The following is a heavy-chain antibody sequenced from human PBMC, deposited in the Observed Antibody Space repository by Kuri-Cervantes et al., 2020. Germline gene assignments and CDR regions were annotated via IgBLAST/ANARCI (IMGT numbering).Heavy chain of an antibody. CDR1: GFTFSDYY. J-gene: IGHJ6*02. CDR3: ARDVLLWFGELLSTINYYYYYGMDV. V-gene: IGHV3-11*04. D-gene: IGHD3-10*01. Sequence: GESLKISCAASGFTFSDYYMSWTRQAPGKGLEWVSYISSSGSTIYYADSVKGRFTISRDNAKNSLYLQMNSLRDEDTAVYYCARDVLLWFGELLSTINYYYYYGMDVWGQGTTVTVSS. CDR2: ISSSGSTI.